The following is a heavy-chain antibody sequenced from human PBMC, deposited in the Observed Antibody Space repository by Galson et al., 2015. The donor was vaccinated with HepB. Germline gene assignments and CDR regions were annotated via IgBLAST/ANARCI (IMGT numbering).Heavy chain of an antibody. CDR2: ISSSSTYI. CDR3: AGGSSAWPQPFDC. Sequence: SLRLSCAASGFTFSSHSMNWVRQAPGKGLEWVSSISSSSTYIYYADSVKGRFTISRDNAKNSLYLQMNSLRAEDTALYYCAGGSSAWPQPFDCWGQGTLVTVSS. V-gene: IGHV3-21*01. D-gene: IGHD6-19*01. J-gene: IGHJ4*02. CDR1: GFTFSSHS.